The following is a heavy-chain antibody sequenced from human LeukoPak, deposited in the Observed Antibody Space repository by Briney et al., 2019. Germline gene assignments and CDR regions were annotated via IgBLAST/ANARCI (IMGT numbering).Heavy chain of an antibody. Sequence: GGSLRLSCAASGFTFSNCGMHWVRQAPGKGLEWVAFVRYDGSDKYYADSVKGRFTISRDNSKNTLYLQMNSLRPEDTAVYYCAKDKWATSGRDYFDYWGQGTLVTVSS. CDR3: AKDKWATSGRDYFDY. CDR1: GFTFSNCG. V-gene: IGHV3-30*02. CDR2: VRYDGSDK. D-gene: IGHD6-13*01. J-gene: IGHJ4*02.